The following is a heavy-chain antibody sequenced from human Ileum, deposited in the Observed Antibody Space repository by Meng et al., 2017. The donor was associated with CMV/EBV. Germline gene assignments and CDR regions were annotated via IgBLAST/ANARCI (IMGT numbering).Heavy chain of an antibody. CDR3: VRDHGVMNYYDTSGHYP. J-gene: IGHJ5*02. CDR2: ISSSSSYI. Sequence: FTFSTYNMTWVRQAPGKGLEWVSSISSSSSYIYYADSVKGRFTISRDNAKSSLYLHMNSLRAEDTAVYYCVRDHGVMNYYDTSGHYPWGQGTLVTVSS. CDR1: FTFSTYN. V-gene: IGHV3-21*01. D-gene: IGHD3-22*01.